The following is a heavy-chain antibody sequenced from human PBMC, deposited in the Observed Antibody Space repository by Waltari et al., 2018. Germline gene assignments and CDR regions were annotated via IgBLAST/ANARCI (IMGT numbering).Heavy chain of an antibody. CDR2: INHRGST. Sequence: QVQLQQWGAGLLKPSETLSLTCAVYGGSFSGYYWSWIRQPPGKGLECIGEINHRGSTNYNPSLKSRVTISVDTSKNQFSLKLSSVTAADTAVYYCARVKRGYSYGSYNWFDPWGQGTLVTVSS. CDR3: ARVKRGYSYGSYNWFDP. J-gene: IGHJ5*02. D-gene: IGHD5-18*01. CDR1: GGSFSGYY. V-gene: IGHV4-34*01.